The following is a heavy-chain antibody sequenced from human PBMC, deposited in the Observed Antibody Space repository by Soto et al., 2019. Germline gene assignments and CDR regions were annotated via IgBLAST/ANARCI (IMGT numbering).Heavy chain of an antibody. D-gene: IGHD2-15*01. CDR2: IIPILGIA. J-gene: IGHJ5*02. V-gene: IGHV1-69*02. CDR1: GGTFSSYT. CDR3: ARGCSGGSCYSGEDWFDP. Sequence: QVQLVQSGAEVKKPGSSVKVSCKASGGTFSSYTISWVRQAPGQGLEWMGRIIPILGIANYAQKFQGRVTITADKATSTAYMELSSLRSEDTAVYYCARGCSGGSCYSGEDWFDPGGQGTLVTVSS.